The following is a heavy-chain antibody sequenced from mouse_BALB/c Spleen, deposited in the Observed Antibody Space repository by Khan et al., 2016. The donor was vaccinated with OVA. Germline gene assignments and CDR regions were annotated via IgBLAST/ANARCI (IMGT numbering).Heavy chain of an antibody. V-gene: IGHV1S132*01. Sequence: LHLQEPGTQLVRPGASVKLSCKTSAYIFTSYWNHWVKQRSGQGLEWIARIYPGTGSTYYNEKFKGKATLTADKSSSTAYMKLRSLKSEDAAVYFYAREKYGNYWGAMDYWGQGTSVTVSS. D-gene: IGHD2-10*02. CDR3: AREKYGNYWGAMDY. CDR1: AYIFTSYW. J-gene: IGHJ4*01. CDR2: IYPGTGST.